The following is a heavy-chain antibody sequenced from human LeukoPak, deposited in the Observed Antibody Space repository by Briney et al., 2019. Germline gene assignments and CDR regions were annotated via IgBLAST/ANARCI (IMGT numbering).Heavy chain of an antibody. D-gene: IGHD3-3*01. CDR2: INHSGST. J-gene: IGHJ4*02. CDR1: GGSFSGYY. V-gene: IGHV4-34*01. CDR3: ARVTAYYDFWSGYYSSFRDYFDY. Sequence: PSETLSLTCAAYGGSFSGYYWSWIRQPPGKGLEWIGEINHSGSTNYNPSLKSRVTISVDTSKNQFSLKLSSVTAADTAVYYCARVTAYYDFWSGYYSSFRDYFDYWGQGTLVTVSS.